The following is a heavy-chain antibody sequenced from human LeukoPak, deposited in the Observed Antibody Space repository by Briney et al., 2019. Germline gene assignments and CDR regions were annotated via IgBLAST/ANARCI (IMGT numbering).Heavy chain of an antibody. CDR3: ARVPVPAPRRGLYFDY. J-gene: IGHJ4*02. CDR1: GYTFSCHD. D-gene: IGHD2-2*01. Sequence: ASVKVSCKSSGYTFSCHDIYWVRQAPAQGLEWMGWMNLNSGDTYYAQHFQGRFSITSDTSKSTTYMDLASLAPEDTAVYYCARVPVPAPRRGLYFDYWGQGTLITVSS. V-gene: IGHV1-8*01. CDR2: MNLNSGDT.